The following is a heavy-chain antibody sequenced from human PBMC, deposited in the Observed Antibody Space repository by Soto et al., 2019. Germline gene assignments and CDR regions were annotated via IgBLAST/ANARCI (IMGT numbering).Heavy chain of an antibody. V-gene: IGHV3-30-3*01. CDR2: ISYDGSNK. J-gene: IGHJ6*02. D-gene: IGHD6-13*01. CDR1: GFTFSSYA. CDR3: ARDLNHWYSRGYSGMDV. Sequence: GGSLRLSCAASGFTFSSYAMHWVRQAPGKGLEWVAVISYDGSNKYYADSVKGRFTISRDNSKNTPYLQMNSLRAEDTAVYYCARDLNHWYSRGYSGMDVWGQGTTVTVSS.